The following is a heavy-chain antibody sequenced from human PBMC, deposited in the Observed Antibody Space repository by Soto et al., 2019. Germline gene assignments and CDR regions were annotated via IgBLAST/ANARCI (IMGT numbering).Heavy chain of an antibody. V-gene: IGHV3-11*01. CDR3: ARLPFPWGWFDP. CDR2: ISGSGRTI. J-gene: IGHJ5*02. Sequence: QVQLVESGGGLVKPGGSLRLYCAASGIVFSDYMSWVRQAPWKGLEWLSYISGSGRTIYSADSVKGRFTISRDNATNSLYLQMNNVRNEDTAVYYCARLPFPWGWFDPWGEGTLVTVSS. D-gene: IGHD3-16*01. CDR1: GIVFSDY.